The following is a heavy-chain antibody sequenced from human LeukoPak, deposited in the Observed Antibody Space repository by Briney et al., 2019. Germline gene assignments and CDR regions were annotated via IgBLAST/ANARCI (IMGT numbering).Heavy chain of an antibody. D-gene: IGHD5-18*01. CDR2: VYYSGTT. V-gene: IGHV4-59*01. Sequence: PSETLSLTCTVSGGSMSSYYWSWIRQPPGKGLEWIGYVYYSGTTSYNPSLRSRVTISVDTSKNQFSLKLSSVTAADTAVYYCARGGIQLWSNNWVDPWGQGILVTVSS. CDR3: ARGGIQLWSNNWVDP. J-gene: IGHJ5*02. CDR1: GGSMSSYY.